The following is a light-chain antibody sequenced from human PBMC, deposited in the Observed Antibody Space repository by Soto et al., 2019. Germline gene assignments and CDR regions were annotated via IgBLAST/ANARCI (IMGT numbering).Light chain of an antibody. V-gene: IGKV3D-15*01. Sequence: IVMTQSAATLSVYPGERATLSCRASQSVSSNLAWYQQKPGQAPRLLIYGASTRATGIPARFRGSGSGTEFTLTISSLQSEDFAVYYCQQYNNWPPLNFGGGTKVEIK. CDR1: QSVSSN. CDR3: QQYNNWPPLN. CDR2: GAS. J-gene: IGKJ4*01.